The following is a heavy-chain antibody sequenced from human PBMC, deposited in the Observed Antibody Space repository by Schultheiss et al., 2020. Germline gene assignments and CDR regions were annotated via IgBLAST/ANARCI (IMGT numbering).Heavy chain of an antibody. V-gene: IGHV4-61*02. CDR2: VYTSGST. D-gene: IGHD6-19*01. CDR3: ARGSITMTGNRWFDP. J-gene: IGHJ5*02. Sequence: SETLSLTCTVSGGSFSSDSYYWSWIRQPAGKELEWIGRVYTSGSTNYNPSLKSRVTISVDTSKNQFSLKLSSVTAADTAMYYCARGSITMTGNRWFDPWGQGTLVTVSS. CDR1: GGSFSSDSYY.